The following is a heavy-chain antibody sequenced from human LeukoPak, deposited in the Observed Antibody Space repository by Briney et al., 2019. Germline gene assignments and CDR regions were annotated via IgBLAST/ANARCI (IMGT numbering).Heavy chain of an antibody. D-gene: IGHD3-10*01. CDR1: GFTFSSYA. Sequence: GGSLRLSCAASGFTFSSYAMHWVRQAPGKGLEWVAVISYDGSNKYYADSVKGRFTISRDNSKNTLYLQMNSLRAEDTAVYYCARDSSEWFGELLHGFDYWGQGTLVTVSS. CDR3: ARDSSEWFGELLHGFDY. J-gene: IGHJ4*02. CDR2: ISYDGSNK. V-gene: IGHV3-30-3*01.